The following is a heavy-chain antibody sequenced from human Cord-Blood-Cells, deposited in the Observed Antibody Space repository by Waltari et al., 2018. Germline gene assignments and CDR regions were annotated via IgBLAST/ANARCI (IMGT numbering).Heavy chain of an antibody. CDR3: TTDPHYWYFDL. CDR2: SKSKTDGGTT. CDR1: GSPFSNSW. Sequence: EVQLVESGGGLVMPGGSLRLSCASSGSPFSNSWISWVVRAPGKGLEWVGRSKSKTDGGTTDYAAPVKGRFTISRDDSKNTLYLQMNSLKTEDTAVYYCTTDPHYWYFDLWGRGTLVTVSS. V-gene: IGHV3-15*01. J-gene: IGHJ2*01.